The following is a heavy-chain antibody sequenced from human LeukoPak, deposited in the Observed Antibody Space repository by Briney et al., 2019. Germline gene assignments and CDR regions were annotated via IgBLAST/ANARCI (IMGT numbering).Heavy chain of an antibody. Sequence: SETLSLTCTVSGYSISSGYYWGWIRQPPGKGLEWIASIYHSGSTYYNPSLKSRVTISVDASKNQFSLKLSSVTAADTAVYYCARKVAGMIVVAHDYWGQGTLVTVSS. J-gene: IGHJ4*02. V-gene: IGHV4-38-2*02. CDR1: GYSISSGYY. D-gene: IGHD3-22*01. CDR3: ARKVAGMIVVAHDY. CDR2: IYHSGST.